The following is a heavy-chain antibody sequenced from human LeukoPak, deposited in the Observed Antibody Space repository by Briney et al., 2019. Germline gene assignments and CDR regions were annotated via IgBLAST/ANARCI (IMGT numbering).Heavy chain of an antibody. CDR3: ARADKRLYYYYYMDV. Sequence: PGGSLRLSCAASGFTFSSYTMNWVRQAPGKGLEWVSSISGSSTYIYYADSVKGRFTISRDNAKNSLFLQMNSLRAEDTAVYYCARADKRLYYYYYMDVWGKGTTVTISS. V-gene: IGHV3-21*01. CDR1: GFTFSSYT. J-gene: IGHJ6*03. CDR2: ISGSSTYI. D-gene: IGHD1-1*01.